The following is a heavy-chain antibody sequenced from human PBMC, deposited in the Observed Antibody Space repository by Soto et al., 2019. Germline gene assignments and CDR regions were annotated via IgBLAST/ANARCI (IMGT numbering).Heavy chain of an antibody. Sequence: SLRLSCAASGFTFSSYGMHWVRQAPGKGLEWVAVISYDGSNKYYADSVKGRFTISRDNSKNTLYLQMNSLRAEDTAVYYCAKDEGSSSGSTPWGQGTLVTVSS. J-gene: IGHJ5*02. D-gene: IGHD6-6*01. CDR3: AKDEGSSSGSTP. CDR2: ISYDGSNK. V-gene: IGHV3-30*18. CDR1: GFTFSSYG.